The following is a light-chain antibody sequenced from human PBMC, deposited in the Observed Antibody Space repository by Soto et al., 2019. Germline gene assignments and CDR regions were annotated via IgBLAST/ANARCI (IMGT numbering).Light chain of an antibody. V-gene: IGKV3-11*01. CDR2: DAS. CDR3: QQYNSYSRT. CDR1: QSVSSY. Sequence: IVLTQSPATLSLSPGERATLSCRASQSVSSYLAWYQQKPGQAPRLLIYDASNRATGIPARFSGSGSGTDFTLTISSLEPDDFATYYCQQYNSYSRTFGPGTKVDIK. J-gene: IGKJ3*01.